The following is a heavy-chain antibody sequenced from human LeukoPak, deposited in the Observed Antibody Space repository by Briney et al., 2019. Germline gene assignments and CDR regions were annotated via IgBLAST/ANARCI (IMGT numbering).Heavy chain of an antibody. CDR1: GYSFTSNW. J-gene: IGHJ4*02. Sequence: GESLKISCKGSGYSFTSNWIGWVRQLPGKGLEWMGIIYPGDSDIRYSPSFQGQVTISADKSISTAYLQWSSLKDSDTAMYYCARGSGTLNIYFDYWGQGTLVTVSS. CDR3: ARGSGTLNIYFDY. V-gene: IGHV5-51*01. CDR2: IYPGDSDI. D-gene: IGHD1-7*01.